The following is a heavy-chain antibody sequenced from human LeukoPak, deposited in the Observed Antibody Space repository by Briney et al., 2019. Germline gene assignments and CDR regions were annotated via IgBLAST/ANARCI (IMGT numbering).Heavy chain of an antibody. CDR3: AHSPCTPVSDRYYFGS. J-gene: IGHJ4*02. D-gene: IGHD1-1*01. V-gene: IGHV2-5*02. Sequence: SGRALGRPTQGRAMACTFAGFSLRNGTGVGWIRPHPGEAVEGLALLFWDNDKRYSPSLKSRLTITKDTSKSQVVLTMTNMDPVDTATYSCAHSPCTPVSDRYYFGSWGQGTLVPVSS. CDR1: GFSLRNGTG. CDR2: LFWDNDK.